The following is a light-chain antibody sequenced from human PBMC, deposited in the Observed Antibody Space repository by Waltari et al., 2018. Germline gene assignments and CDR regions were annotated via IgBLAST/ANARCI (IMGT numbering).Light chain of an antibody. Sequence: DIQLTQSPSFLSASVGDSVTITCRASPGSRHYFSWYQQKPGRAPKVLIYSASTVKDGVPSRCRGSGSGAAFTLTITNLQPEDVATYYCQHVDALPLTFGGGTRVEIK. CDR3: QHVDALPLT. CDR1: PGSRHY. J-gene: IGKJ4*01. CDR2: SAS. V-gene: IGKV1-9*01.